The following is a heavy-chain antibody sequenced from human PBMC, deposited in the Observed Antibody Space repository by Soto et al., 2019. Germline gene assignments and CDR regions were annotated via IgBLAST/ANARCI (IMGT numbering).Heavy chain of an antibody. V-gene: IGHV3-48*02. CDR2: ISASSTTI. D-gene: IGHD3-22*01. CDR1: GFSFSDYS. J-gene: IGHJ3*01. CDR3: ARGHNYDSTDAFDL. Sequence: EVQLVESGGGLVQPGESLRVSCAASGFSFSDYSMNWVRQAPGKGLEWVSVISASSTTIYYADSVKGRFTISRDSAKNSLYLQMNSLRDEDTAVYYCARGHNYDSTDAFDLWGQGTMVTVSS.